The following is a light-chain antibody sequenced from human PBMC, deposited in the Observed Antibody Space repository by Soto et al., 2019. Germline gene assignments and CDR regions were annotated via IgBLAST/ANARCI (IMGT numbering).Light chain of an antibody. Sequence: EIVLTQSPATLSSSPGETATLSCRASQYVGTRLAWYQHKPGQAPRLLIYYMSKRATGIPARFSGSGSGTDLTLTISSLAPEDFAIYYCHQRQSWPRTFGQGTKVEIK. CDR2: YMS. CDR1: QYVGTR. CDR3: HQRQSWPRT. V-gene: IGKV3-11*01. J-gene: IGKJ1*01.